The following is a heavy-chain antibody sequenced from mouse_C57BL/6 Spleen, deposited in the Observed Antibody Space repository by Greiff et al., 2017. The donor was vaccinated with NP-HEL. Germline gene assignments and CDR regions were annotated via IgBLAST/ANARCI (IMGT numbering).Heavy chain of an antibody. J-gene: IGHJ3*01. CDR3: ASLYYYGSPFAY. V-gene: IGHV1-53*01. D-gene: IGHD1-1*01. CDR2: INPSNGGT. CDR1: GYTFTSYW. Sequence: VQLKQSGTELVKPGASVKLSCKASGYTFTSYWMHWVKQRPGQGLEWIGNINPSNGGTNYNEKFKSKATLTVDKSSSTAYMQLSSLTSEDSAVYYCASLYYYGSPFAYWGQGTLVTVSA.